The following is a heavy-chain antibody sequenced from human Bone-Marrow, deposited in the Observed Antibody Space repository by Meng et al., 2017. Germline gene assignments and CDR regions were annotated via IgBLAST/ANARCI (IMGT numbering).Heavy chain of an antibody. CDR2: ISYDGSNK. V-gene: IGHV3-30*01. J-gene: IGHJ3*02. D-gene: IGHD1-26*01. Sequence: GESLKISCAASGFTFSSYAMHWVRQAPGKGLEWVAVISYDGSNKYYADSVKGRFTISRDNSKNTLYLQMNSLRAEDTAVYYCARAGTGSYSGGGSDIWGQGTMVTVSS. CDR1: GFTFSSYA. CDR3: ARAGTGSYSGGGSDI.